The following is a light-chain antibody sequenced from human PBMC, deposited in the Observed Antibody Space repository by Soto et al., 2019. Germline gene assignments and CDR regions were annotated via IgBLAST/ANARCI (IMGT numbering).Light chain of an antibody. Sequence: QSVLTQPASVSGSPGQSITISCTGTSSDVGGYNYVSWYQQHPGKAPKLMIYEVSNRPSGVSNRFSGSKSGNTASLTISGLQAEDEAEYYCSSYTSSSTRVFGGGTKPTVL. J-gene: IGLJ3*02. CDR1: SSDVGGYNY. CDR3: SSYTSSSTRV. V-gene: IGLV2-14*01. CDR2: EVS.